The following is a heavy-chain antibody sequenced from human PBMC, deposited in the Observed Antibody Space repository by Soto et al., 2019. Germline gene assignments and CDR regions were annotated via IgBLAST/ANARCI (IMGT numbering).Heavy chain of an antibody. Sequence: GGSLRLSCGGSGFTFSSYSMNWVRQAPGKGLEWVSSISGSGGYIYYADSVKGRFTISRDNAKNSLYLQMTSLRDEDTALYYCARDRQSTPWYAADYWGQGSLVTVYS. V-gene: IGHV3-21*01. J-gene: IGHJ4*02. CDR2: ISGSGGYI. CDR3: ARDRQSTPWYAADY. D-gene: IGHD6-13*01. CDR1: GFTFSSYS.